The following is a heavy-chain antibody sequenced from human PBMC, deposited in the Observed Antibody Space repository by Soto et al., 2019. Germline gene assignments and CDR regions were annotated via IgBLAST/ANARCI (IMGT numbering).Heavy chain of an antibody. CDR3: AKEVQLVAGYPYLDY. Sequence: GGSLRLSCAASGFTFSSYGRHLVRQAHGKGLEWVAVISYDGSNKYYADSVKGRFTISRDNSKNTLYLQMNSLRAEDTAVYYCAKEVQLVAGYPYLDYWGQGTLVTVSS. D-gene: IGHD6-19*01. CDR1: GFTFSSYG. CDR2: ISYDGSNK. J-gene: IGHJ4*02. V-gene: IGHV3-30*18.